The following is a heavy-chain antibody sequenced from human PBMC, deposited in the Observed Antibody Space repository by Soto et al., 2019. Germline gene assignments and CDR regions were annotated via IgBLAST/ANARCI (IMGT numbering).Heavy chain of an antibody. CDR1: RFSLIYYA. V-gene: IGHV3-23*01. CDR3: XKGMVKTVFGVDPVFDF. D-gene: IGHD3-3*01. Sequence: SRRLSCAPSRFSLIYYAMSWVRQPPRGGLEWVALIRGRANPTHYADSVKGRFNISRDNSKRKVYLQLTSVRAEDTAVYYCXKGMVKTVFGVDPVFDFWGRGTLVTVSS. CDR2: IRGRANPT. J-gene: IGHJ4*02.